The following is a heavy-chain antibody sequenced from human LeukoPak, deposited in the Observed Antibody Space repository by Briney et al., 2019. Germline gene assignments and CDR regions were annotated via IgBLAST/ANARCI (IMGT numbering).Heavy chain of an antibody. J-gene: IGHJ4*02. Sequence: GGSLRLSCAASGFTLSDYYMVWVRQAPGQGLEWVARTRKKAKGYTTEYAASVKGRFTISRDDSKNSVDLQMNSLITEDTAVYYCARAQSDSSGYYYVGDYWGQGTLVTVSS. CDR3: ARAQSDSSGYYYVGDY. CDR1: GFTLSDYY. D-gene: IGHD3-22*01. V-gene: IGHV3-72*01. CDR2: TRKKAKGYTT.